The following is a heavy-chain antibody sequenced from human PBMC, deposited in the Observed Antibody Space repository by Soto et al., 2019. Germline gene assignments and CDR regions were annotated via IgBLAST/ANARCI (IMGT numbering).Heavy chain of an antibody. CDR3: ATGQSSYYYMDV. Sequence: QVQLVQSGAEVKKPGASVKVSCKASGYTFTSYYMHWVRQAPGQGCEWMGIINPSGGSTSYAQKFQGRITMTRATSTSTVYMELSSLRSEDTAVYYCATGQSSYYYMDVWGKGTTVTVSS. V-gene: IGHV1-46*03. CDR1: GYTFTSYY. CDR2: INPSGGST. J-gene: IGHJ6*03.